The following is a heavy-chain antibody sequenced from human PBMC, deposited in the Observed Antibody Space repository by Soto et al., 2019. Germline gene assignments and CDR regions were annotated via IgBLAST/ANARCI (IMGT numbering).Heavy chain of an antibody. CDR1: GGTFSSYA. Sequence: GASVKVSCKASGGTFSSYAISWVRQAPGQGLEWMGGIIPIFGTADYAQKFQGRVTITADESTSTAHMELSSLRSEDTAVYYCASFPLYYYDSSGYHEYFQHWGQGTLVTVSS. V-gene: IGHV1-69*13. D-gene: IGHD3-22*01. J-gene: IGHJ1*01. CDR3: ASFPLYYYDSSGYHEYFQH. CDR2: IIPIFGTA.